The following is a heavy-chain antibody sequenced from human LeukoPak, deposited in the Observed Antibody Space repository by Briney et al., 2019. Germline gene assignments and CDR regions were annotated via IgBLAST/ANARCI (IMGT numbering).Heavy chain of an antibody. CDR1: GYTFTDYN. CDR3: ARDGAAAWVMDV. Sequence: ASVKVSCKASGYTFTDYNIHWVRQAPGQGLEWMGWISPNSGGTNYAQKFQGRVTITTDESTSTAYMELSSLRSEDTAVYYCARDGAAAWVMDVWGKGTTVTVSS. D-gene: IGHD6-13*01. CDR2: ISPNSGGT. J-gene: IGHJ6*04. V-gene: IGHV1-2*02.